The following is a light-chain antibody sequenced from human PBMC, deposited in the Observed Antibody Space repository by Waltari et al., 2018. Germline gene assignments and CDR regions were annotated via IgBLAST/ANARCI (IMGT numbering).Light chain of an antibody. Sequence: SYELTQPPSVSVSPGQTASITCSGDKLGDKYASWYQQKPGQPPVLVIYQDSKLPSGIPGRFSGSKSANTATLSISGTQAMDEADYYCQAWDSSTAYVFGTGTKVTVL. J-gene: IGLJ1*01. CDR2: QDS. CDR3: QAWDSSTAYV. V-gene: IGLV3-1*01. CDR1: KLGDKY.